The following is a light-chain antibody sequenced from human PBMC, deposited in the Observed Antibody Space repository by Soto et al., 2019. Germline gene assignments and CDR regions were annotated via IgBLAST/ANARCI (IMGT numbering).Light chain of an antibody. Sequence: QSVLTQPPSVSAAPGQKVTISCSGSGSNIGNNYVSWYQQFPRTAPKLLIYDNTQRPSGIPDRFSGSKSATSATLGITGLQTGDEADYYCATWDTSLSGGTWVFGGGTKLTVL. CDR2: DNT. CDR1: GSNIGNNY. J-gene: IGLJ3*02. CDR3: ATWDTSLSGGTWV. V-gene: IGLV1-51*01.